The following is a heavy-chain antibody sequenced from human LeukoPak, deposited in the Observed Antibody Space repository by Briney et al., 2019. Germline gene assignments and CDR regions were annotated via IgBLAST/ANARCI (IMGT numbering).Heavy chain of an antibody. Sequence: ASVKVSCKASGYTFTSYDINWVRQATGQGLEWMGWMNPNSGNTGYAQKFQGRVTMTRNTSISTAYMELSSLRSEDTAVYYCTRGKYYYDSSGYYGGYWGQGTLVTVSS. V-gene: IGHV1-8*01. CDR3: TRGKYYYDSSGYYGGY. D-gene: IGHD3-22*01. J-gene: IGHJ4*02. CDR1: GYTFTSYD. CDR2: MNPNSGNT.